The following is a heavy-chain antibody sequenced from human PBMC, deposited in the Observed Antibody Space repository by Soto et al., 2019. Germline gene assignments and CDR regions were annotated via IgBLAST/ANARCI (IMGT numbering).Heavy chain of an antibody. CDR2: IIPILGIA. J-gene: IGHJ6*02. Sequence: GASVKVSCKASGGTFSSYTISWVRQAPGQGLEWMGRIIPILGIANYAQKFQGRVTITADKSTSTAYMELSSLRSEDTAVYYCARDIAVAAPYYYGMDVWGQGTTVTVSS. CDR3: ARDIAVAAPYYYGMDV. CDR1: GGTFSSYT. D-gene: IGHD6-19*01. V-gene: IGHV1-69*04.